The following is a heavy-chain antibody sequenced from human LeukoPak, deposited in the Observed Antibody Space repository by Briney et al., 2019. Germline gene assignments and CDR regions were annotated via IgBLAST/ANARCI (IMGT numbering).Heavy chain of an antibody. CDR1: GGTFSSYA. Sequence: SVKVSCKASGGTFSSYAISWVRQAPGQGLEWMGRIIPILGIANYAQKFQGRVTITAGKSTSTAYMELSSLRSEDTAVYYCARGVVVVPAAISTPRDYYYYGMDVWGQGTTVTVSS. J-gene: IGHJ6*02. D-gene: IGHD2-2*01. V-gene: IGHV1-69*04. CDR2: IIPILGIA. CDR3: ARGVVVVPAAISTPRDYYYYGMDV.